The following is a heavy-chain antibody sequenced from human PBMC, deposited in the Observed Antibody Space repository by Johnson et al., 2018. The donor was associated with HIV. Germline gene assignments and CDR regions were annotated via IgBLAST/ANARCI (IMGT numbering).Heavy chain of an antibody. CDR1: GFTFSSYG. J-gene: IGHJ3*02. CDR2: ISFAGTNK. V-gene: IGHV3-30*18. CDR3: AKSPGKDHGGNSGAVDS. Sequence: QVQLVESGGGVVQPGRSLRLSCAASGFTFSSYGMAWVRQAPGKGLEWVTAISFAGTNKYYADSVKGRFTISRDNSKNTLYLQMNSLGAEDTAVYYCAKSPGKDHGGNSGAVDSGGQGTLVTVSS. D-gene: IGHD4-23*01.